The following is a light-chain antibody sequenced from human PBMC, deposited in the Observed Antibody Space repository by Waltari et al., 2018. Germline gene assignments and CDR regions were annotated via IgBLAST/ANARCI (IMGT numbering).Light chain of an antibody. J-gene: IGKJ1*01. V-gene: IGKV1-39*01. CDR1: QSISNY. CDR2: AAS. CDR3: QQGYSTPGT. Sequence: DIQMTQSPSSLSASVGDRVTITCRASQSISNYLNWYQQKPGKAPKVLIYAASSLQSGVPSRFSGSGSGTDFTLTISSLQPEDFATYYCQQGYSTPGTFGQGTGVEIK.